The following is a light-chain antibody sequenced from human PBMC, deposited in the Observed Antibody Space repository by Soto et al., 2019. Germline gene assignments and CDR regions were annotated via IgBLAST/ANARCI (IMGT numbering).Light chain of an antibody. CDR2: EVS. J-gene: IGLJ1*01. CDR1: SSDVGSYNR. CDR3: SSYTSSSTYV. V-gene: IGLV2-18*02. Sequence: QSVLTQPPSVSGSPGQSVTISCTGTSSDVGSYNRVSWYQQSPGTAPKLMINEVSNRPSGVPDRFSGSKSGNTASLTISGLQAEDEADYYCSSYTSSSTYVFGTGTKVTVL.